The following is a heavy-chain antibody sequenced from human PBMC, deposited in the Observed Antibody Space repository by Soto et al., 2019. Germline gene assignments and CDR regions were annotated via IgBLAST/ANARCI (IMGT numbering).Heavy chain of an antibody. V-gene: IGHV3-11*01. J-gene: IGHJ6*02. D-gene: IGHD3-22*01. CDR3: ARGKGYYGNSGYYGSAGAIDF. Sequence: QVQLVASGGGLVKPGGSLRLACAASGFTFSDYYMSWVRQGPGKGVEWISYISSRSTSIYYADSVKGRFTISRDNAKNSLYLQMNSLRAEDTAVYYCARGKGYYGNSGYYGSAGAIDFWGQGTTVTVSS. CDR2: ISSRSTSI. CDR1: GFTFSDYY.